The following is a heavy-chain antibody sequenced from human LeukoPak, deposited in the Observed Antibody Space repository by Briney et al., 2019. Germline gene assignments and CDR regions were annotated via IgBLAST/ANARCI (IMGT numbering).Heavy chain of an antibody. Sequence: GGSLRLSCAASGFTFSSYSMNWVRQAPGKGLEWVSSISSSSSYIYYADSVKGRFTISRDNAKNSQYLQMNSLRAEDTAVYYYARSGGAGYYDSSGYYWFLGYWGQGTLVTVSS. D-gene: IGHD3-22*01. CDR3: ARSGGAGYYDSSGYYWFLGY. J-gene: IGHJ4*02. CDR1: GFTFSSYS. V-gene: IGHV3-21*01. CDR2: ISSSSSYI.